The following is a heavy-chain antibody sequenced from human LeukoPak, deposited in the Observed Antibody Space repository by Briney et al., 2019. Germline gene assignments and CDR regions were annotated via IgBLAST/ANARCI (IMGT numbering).Heavy chain of an antibody. CDR1: GFTFSSYG. CDR2: IYSGGST. Sequence: GGSLRLSCAASGFTFSSYGMHWVRQAPGKGLEWVSVIYSGGSTYYADSVKGRFTISRDNSKNTLYLQMNSLRAEDTAVYYCARDPDGYNDYWGQGTLVTVSS. CDR3: ARDPDGYNDY. D-gene: IGHD5-24*01. J-gene: IGHJ4*02. V-gene: IGHV3-53*01.